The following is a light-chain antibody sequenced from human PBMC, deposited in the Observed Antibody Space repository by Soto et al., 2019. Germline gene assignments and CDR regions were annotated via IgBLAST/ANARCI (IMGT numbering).Light chain of an antibody. CDR2: KTS. V-gene: IGKV1-5*03. Sequence: DIQMTQSPPTVSAFVGDRVTFSCRASQNIGYWLAWYQQKPGQAPVLLIEKTSSLQSGVASRFYGSGSGTDFTLTITSLQTDDVGTYYCQKYSRYWTFGPGTKVEIK. CDR3: QKYSRYWT. J-gene: IGKJ1*01. CDR1: QNIGYW.